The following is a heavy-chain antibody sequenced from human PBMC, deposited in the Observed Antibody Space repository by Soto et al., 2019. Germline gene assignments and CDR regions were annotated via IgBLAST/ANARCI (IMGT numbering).Heavy chain of an antibody. D-gene: IGHD2-21*02. Sequence: PGESLKISCKGSGYSFTRNWITWVRRMPGKGLEWMGIIYPGDSDTRYSPSFQGQVTISADKSISTAYLQWSSLKASDTAMYYCASHCGGDCYSAFDIWGQGTMVTVSS. CDR3: ASHCGGDCYSAFDI. J-gene: IGHJ3*02. CDR1: GYSFTRNW. CDR2: IYPGDSDT. V-gene: IGHV5-51*01.